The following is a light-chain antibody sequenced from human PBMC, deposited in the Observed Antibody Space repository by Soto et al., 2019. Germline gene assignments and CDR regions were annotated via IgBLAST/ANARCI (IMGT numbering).Light chain of an antibody. CDR3: CSYAGSSVV. CDR1: SSDVGSYNL. Sequence: QSALTQPASVSGSPGQSITISCTGTSSDVGSYNLVSWYQQHPGKAPKLMIYEGSKRPSGVSNRFSGSKSGNTASLKISGLQAEDEADYHCCSYAGSSVVFGGGTKLTVL. CDR2: EGS. V-gene: IGLV2-23*01. J-gene: IGLJ2*01.